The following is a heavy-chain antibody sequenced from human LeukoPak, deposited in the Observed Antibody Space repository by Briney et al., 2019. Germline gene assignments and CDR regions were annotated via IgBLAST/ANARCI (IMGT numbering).Heavy chain of an antibody. CDR2: INEDGSTT. J-gene: IGHJ4*02. Sequence: GGPLRLSCAASGFTISSNCMHWVRHAPGKGLVWVSRINEDGSTTNYADSVKGRSTIFRDNAKNTLYLQMNSLRAEDTAVYYCVRDFGGRSGHWGQGTLVTVSS. CDR1: GFTISSNC. V-gene: IGHV3-74*01. CDR3: VRDFGGRSGH. D-gene: IGHD3-3*01.